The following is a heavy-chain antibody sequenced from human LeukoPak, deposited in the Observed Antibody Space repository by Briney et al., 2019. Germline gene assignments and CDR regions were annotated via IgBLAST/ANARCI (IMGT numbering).Heavy chain of an antibody. D-gene: IGHD3-22*01. J-gene: IGHJ4*02. CDR3: AKVGAYYDSSGPTPSDY. V-gene: IGHV3-30*18. CDR1: GFTFSSYG. Sequence: PGGSLRLSCAASGFTFSSYGMHWVRQAPGKGLEWVAVISYDGSNKYYADSVKGRFTISRDNSKNTLYLQMNSLRAEDTAVYYCAKVGAYYDSSGPTPSDYWGQGTLVTVSS. CDR2: ISYDGSNK.